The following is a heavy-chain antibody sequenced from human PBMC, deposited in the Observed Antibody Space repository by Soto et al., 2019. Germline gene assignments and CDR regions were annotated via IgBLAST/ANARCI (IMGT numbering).Heavy chain of an antibody. CDR3: ARDYSSYGPFDY. CDR2: ISSSSSTI. Sequence: EVQLVESGGGLVQPGGSLRLSCEASGFTFSSSSMNWVRQATGKGLEWVSYISSSSSTIYYADSVKGRFTISRDNAKNSLYLQMNSLRAEDTAVYYCARDYSSYGPFDYWGQGTLVTVSS. V-gene: IGHV3-48*01. J-gene: IGHJ4*02. CDR1: GFTFSSSS. D-gene: IGHD5-18*01.